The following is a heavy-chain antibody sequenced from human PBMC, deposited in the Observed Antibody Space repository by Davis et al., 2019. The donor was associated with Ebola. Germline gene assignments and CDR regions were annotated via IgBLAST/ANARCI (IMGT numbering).Heavy chain of an antibody. V-gene: IGHV3-21*01. Sequence: PGGSLRLSCAASGFTFSSYSMNWVRQAPGKGLEWVSSISSSSSYIYYADSVKGRFTISRDNAKNSLYLQMNSLRAEDTAVYYCARELPGHETGYTLGLYGMDVWGQGTTVTVSS. CDR3: ARELPGHETGYTLGLYGMDV. J-gene: IGHJ6*02. D-gene: IGHD1-14*01. CDR2: ISSSSSYI. CDR1: GFTFSSYS.